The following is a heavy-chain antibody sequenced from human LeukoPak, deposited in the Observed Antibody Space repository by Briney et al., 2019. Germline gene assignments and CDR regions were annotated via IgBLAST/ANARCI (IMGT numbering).Heavy chain of an antibody. V-gene: IGHV4-31*03. CDR1: GGSISSGGYY. CDR3: ARVTEAYYNILTGYPDAFDI. CDR2: IYYSGST. J-gene: IGHJ3*02. Sequence: TLSLTCTVSGGSISSGGYYWSWIRQHPGKGLEWIGYIYYSGSTYYNPSLKSRVTISVDTSKNQFSLKLSSVTAADTAVYYCARVTEAYYNILTGYPDAFDIWGQGTMVTVSS. D-gene: IGHD3-9*01.